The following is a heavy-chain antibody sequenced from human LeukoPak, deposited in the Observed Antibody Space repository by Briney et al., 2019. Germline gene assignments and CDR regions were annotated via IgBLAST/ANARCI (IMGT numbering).Heavy chain of an antibody. Sequence: PSETLSLTCTVSGGSISSGSYYWSWIRQPAGKGLEWIGRIYTSGSTNYNPSLKSRVTISVDTSKNQFSLKLSSVTAADTAVYYCAIALDGTTGDNWFDPWGQGTLVTVSS. V-gene: IGHV4-61*02. CDR3: AIALDGTTGDNWFDP. CDR1: GGSISSGSYY. J-gene: IGHJ5*02. CDR2: IYTSGST. D-gene: IGHD1-1*01.